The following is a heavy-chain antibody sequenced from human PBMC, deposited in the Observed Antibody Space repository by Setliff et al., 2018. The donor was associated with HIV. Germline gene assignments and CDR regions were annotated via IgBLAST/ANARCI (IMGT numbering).Heavy chain of an antibody. CDR3: ARSLERQWLVPYYMDV. Sequence: SVKVSCKASGGTFSSYVINWVRQAPGQGLEWMGGIIPIFGTANYAQKFQARVTITADESTSTAYMELSSLRSEDTAVYYCARSLERQWLVPYYMDVWGKGTTVTVS. D-gene: IGHD6-19*01. CDR2: IIPIFGTA. V-gene: IGHV1-69*13. J-gene: IGHJ6*03. CDR1: GGTFSSYV.